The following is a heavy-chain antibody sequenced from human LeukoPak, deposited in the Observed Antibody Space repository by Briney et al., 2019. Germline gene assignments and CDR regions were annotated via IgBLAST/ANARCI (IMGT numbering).Heavy chain of an antibody. CDR2: MNPNSGNT. V-gene: IGHV1-8*01. CDR1: GYTFTNYD. CDR3: ASPHCSSTDCHPPECFPP. D-gene: IGHD2-2*01. J-gene: IGHJ5*02. Sequence: GASVKVSCKTSGYTFTNYDINWVRQATGQGLEWMGWMNPNSGNTGYAQKFQGRVTMTRNTSISTAYMELSSLRSEDTAVYYCASPHCSSTDCHPPECFPPWAQEPLVTV.